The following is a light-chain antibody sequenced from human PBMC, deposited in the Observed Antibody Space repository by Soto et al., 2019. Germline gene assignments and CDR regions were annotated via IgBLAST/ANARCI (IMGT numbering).Light chain of an antibody. J-gene: IGLJ3*02. CDR2: EDN. CDR1: SGSIASNF. V-gene: IGLV6-57*01. CDR3: QSYDSSNPWV. Sequence: NFMLTQPHSVSESPGKTVTISCTRSSGSIASNFVQWYQQRPGSSPTTVIYEDNQRPSGVPARFSGSIDRSSNSASLTIFGLMTEDEADYYCQSYDSSNPWVFGGGTKLTVL.